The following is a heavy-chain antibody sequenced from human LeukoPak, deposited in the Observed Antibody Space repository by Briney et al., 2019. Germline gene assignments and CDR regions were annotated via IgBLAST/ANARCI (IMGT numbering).Heavy chain of an antibody. CDR2: ISHSGST. D-gene: IGHD3-10*01. V-gene: IGHV4-34*01. J-gene: IGHJ5*02. Sequence: SETLSLTCDVYGGSFSGYYWSWIRQPPGKGLEWIGEISHSGSTKYNPSLKSRLAISVDTSKSQFSLKLSSVTAADTAVYYCARGRITMVRGVIRIWFDPWGQGTLVTVSS. CDR1: GGSFSGYY. CDR3: ARGRITMVRGVIRIWFDP.